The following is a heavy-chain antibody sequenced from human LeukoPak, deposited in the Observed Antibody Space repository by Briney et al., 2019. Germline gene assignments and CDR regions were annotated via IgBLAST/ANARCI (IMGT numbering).Heavy chain of an antibody. CDR3: ARGLGYGSGDAFDI. J-gene: IGHJ3*02. D-gene: IGHD3-10*01. Sequence: GGSLRLSCAASGFTVSSNYMSWVRQAPGKGLEWVSVIYSGGNTYYADSVKGRFTISRDNSKNTLYLQMNSLRAEDTAVYYCARGLGYGSGDAFDIWGQGTMVTVSS. CDR1: GFTVSSNY. V-gene: IGHV3-53*01. CDR2: IYSGGNT.